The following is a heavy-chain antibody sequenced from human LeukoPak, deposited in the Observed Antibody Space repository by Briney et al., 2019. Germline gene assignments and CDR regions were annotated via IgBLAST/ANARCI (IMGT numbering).Heavy chain of an antibody. V-gene: IGHV4-4*07. Sequence: PSETLSLTCTVSGGSISSYYWSWIRQPAGKGLEWIGRIYTSGSTNYNPSLKSRVTMSVDTSKNQFSLKLSSVTAADTAVYYCARDHWGRGRYGGDGYNYAFDIWGQGTMVTVSS. CDR2: IYTSGST. CDR1: GGSISSYY. CDR3: ARDHWGRGRYGGDGYNYAFDI. D-gene: IGHD5-24*01. J-gene: IGHJ3*02.